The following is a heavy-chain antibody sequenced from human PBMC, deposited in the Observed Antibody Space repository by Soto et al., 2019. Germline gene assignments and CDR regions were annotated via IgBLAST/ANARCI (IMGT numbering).Heavy chain of an antibody. CDR3: AKYREGAKASPFDC. CDR2: IAYSGSST. Sequence: EVQLLESGGGLVQPGGSLRLSCAASRFTFSSYAMSWVRQAPGKGLEWVSAIAYSGSSTFYAESVRGRFTISRDNSGNTVYLQMNSLRADDTAIYYCAKYREGAKASPFDCWGQGTLVTVSS. D-gene: IGHD1-26*01. V-gene: IGHV3-23*01. J-gene: IGHJ4*02. CDR1: RFTFSSYA.